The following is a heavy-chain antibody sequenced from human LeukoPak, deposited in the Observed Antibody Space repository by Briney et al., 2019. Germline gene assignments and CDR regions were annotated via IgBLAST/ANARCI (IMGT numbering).Heavy chain of an antibody. V-gene: IGHV3-30*02. J-gene: IGHJ3*02. Sequence: GGSLRLSCAASGFTFSHYGMHWVRQAPGKGLEWVAFTRYDESKKHYADSVKGRFTISRDNSKNTLYLQMNSLRAEDTAVYYCAREQTGAFDIWGQGTMVTVSS. CDR3: AREQTGAFDI. CDR1: GFTFSHYG. CDR2: TRYDESKK.